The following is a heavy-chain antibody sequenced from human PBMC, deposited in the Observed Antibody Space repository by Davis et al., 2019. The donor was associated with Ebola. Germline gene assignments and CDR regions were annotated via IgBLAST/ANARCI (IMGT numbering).Heavy chain of an antibody. J-gene: IGHJ3*02. Sequence: GESLKISCKGSGNSFTSYWIAWVRQMPGKGLEWMGIIYTGDSDTRYSPSFRGQVTISADKSIKTAFLQWGSLKASDTALYYCASLRRTITGMDDAFDMWGQGTMVTVSS. CDR1: GNSFTSYW. CDR3: ASLRRTITGMDDAFDM. D-gene: IGHD2-8*02. V-gene: IGHV5-51*01. CDR2: IYTGDSDT.